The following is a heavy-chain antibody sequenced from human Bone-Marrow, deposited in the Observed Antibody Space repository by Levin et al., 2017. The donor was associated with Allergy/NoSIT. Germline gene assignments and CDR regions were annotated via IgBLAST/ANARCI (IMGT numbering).Heavy chain of an antibody. CDR3: AKDLVPYCSSLTCYLGGYSMDV. J-gene: IGHJ6*02. D-gene: IGHD2-2*01. CDR2: MSYDGTNK. CDR1: GFAFSNYG. Sequence: LSLTCAASGFAFSNYGIHWVRQAPGKGLEWVAVMSYDGTNKYYADSVKGRFSISRDNSRYTVYLQMNSLRVGDTAVYYCAKDLVPYCSSLTCYLGGYSMDVWGQGTKVTVSS. V-gene: IGHV3-30*18.